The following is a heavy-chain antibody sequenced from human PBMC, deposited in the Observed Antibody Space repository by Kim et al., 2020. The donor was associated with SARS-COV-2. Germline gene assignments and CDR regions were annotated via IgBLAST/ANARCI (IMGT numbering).Heavy chain of an antibody. J-gene: IGHJ4*02. Sequence: SETLSLTCAVYGGSFSGYYWSWIRQPPGKGLEWIGEINHSGSTNYNASLKSRVTISVDTSKNQYSLKLSSVTAADTAVYYCARPNRDYYDSSGYDYWGQGTLVTVSS. CDR2: INHSGST. CDR3: ARPNRDYYDSSGYDY. CDR1: GGSFSGYY. V-gene: IGHV4-34*01. D-gene: IGHD3-22*01.